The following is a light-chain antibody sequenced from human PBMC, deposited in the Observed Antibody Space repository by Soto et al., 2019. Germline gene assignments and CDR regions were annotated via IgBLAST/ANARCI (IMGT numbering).Light chain of an antibody. V-gene: IGKV3-11*01. Sequence: EIVLTQSPATLSLSPGERATLSCRASQSVSSYLAWYQQKPGQAPRLLIYDASNRATGIPARFSGSVSGTDFTLTISSLEPEDFAVYYSQQRSNWPPLYTFGQGTKLEIK. J-gene: IGKJ2*01. CDR1: QSVSSY. CDR3: QQRSNWPPLYT. CDR2: DAS.